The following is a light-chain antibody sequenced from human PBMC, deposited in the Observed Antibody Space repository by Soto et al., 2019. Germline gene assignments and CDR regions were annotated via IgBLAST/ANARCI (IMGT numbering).Light chain of an antibody. Sequence: QSALTQPASVSGSPGQSITISCTGTSSDVGSYNLVSWYQQHPGKPPKLMIYGGSKRPSGVSNRFSGSKSGNTASLTISGLQAEDEADYYCCSYAGSSTYVVFGGGTKLTVL. V-gene: IGLV2-23*01. CDR2: GGS. CDR1: SSDVGSYNL. J-gene: IGLJ2*01. CDR3: CSYAGSSTYVV.